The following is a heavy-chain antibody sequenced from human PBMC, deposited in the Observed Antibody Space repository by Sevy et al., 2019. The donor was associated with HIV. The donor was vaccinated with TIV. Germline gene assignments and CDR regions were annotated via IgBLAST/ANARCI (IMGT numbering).Heavy chain of an antibody. CDR2: IDPSDSYT. V-gene: IGHV5-10-1*01. CDR3: ASHGAFGCWFDP. Sequence: GESLKISCKGSGYSFTSYWISWVRQMPGKGLEWMGRIDPSDSYTNYSPSFQGHVTISADKSISTAYLQWSSLKASDTAMYYCASHGAFGCWFDPWGQGTLVTVSS. J-gene: IGHJ5*02. CDR1: GYSFTSYW. D-gene: IGHD3-10*01.